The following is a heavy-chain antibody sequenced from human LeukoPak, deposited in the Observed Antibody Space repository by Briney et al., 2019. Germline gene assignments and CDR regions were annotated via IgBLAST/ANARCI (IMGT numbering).Heavy chain of an antibody. Sequence: PGGSLRLSCAASGFTFSSYAISWVRQAPGKGLEWVSAISGSGDSTYYADSVKGRFTISRDNSKNTLYLQMDSLRAEDTAIYYCAETPHVLRGGHYYFDYWGQGTLVTVSS. V-gene: IGHV3-23*01. CDR1: GFTFSSYA. J-gene: IGHJ4*02. CDR3: AETPHVLRGGHYYFDY. CDR2: ISGSGDST. D-gene: IGHD2/OR15-2a*01.